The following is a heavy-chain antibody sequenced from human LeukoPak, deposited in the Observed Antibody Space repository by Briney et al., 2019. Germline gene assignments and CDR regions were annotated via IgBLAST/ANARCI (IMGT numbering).Heavy chain of an antibody. CDR3: ATEYCSGGSCYPDAFDI. CDR1: GGSISSGDYY. J-gene: IGHJ3*02. Sequence: SETLSLTCTVSGGSISSGDYYWSWIRQPPGKGLEWIGYIYYSGSTYYNPSLKSRVTISVDTSKNQFSLKLSSVTAADTAVYYCATEYCSGGSCYPDAFDIRGQGTMVTVSS. CDR2: IYYSGST. D-gene: IGHD2-15*01. V-gene: IGHV4-30-4*01.